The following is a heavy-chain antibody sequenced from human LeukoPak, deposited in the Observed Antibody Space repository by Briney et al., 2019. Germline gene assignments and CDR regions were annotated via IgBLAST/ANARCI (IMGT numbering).Heavy chain of an antibody. Sequence: GGSLRLSCAASGFTFNDYAMQWVRQAPGKALEWVSGISWNSGRIGYADSVKGRFTISRDNAKNSLYLQMDSLRADDTALYYCAKDRGGYGDYRYYFDSWGQGTLVTVSS. V-gene: IGHV3-9*01. CDR3: AKDRGGYGDYRYYFDS. D-gene: IGHD4-17*01. J-gene: IGHJ4*02. CDR1: GFTFNDYA. CDR2: ISWNSGRI.